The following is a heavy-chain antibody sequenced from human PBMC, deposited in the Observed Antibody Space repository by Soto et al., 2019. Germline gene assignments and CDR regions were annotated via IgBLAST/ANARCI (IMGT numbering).Heavy chain of an antibody. J-gene: IGHJ6*03. V-gene: IGHV3-21*01. CDR1: GFTFSSYS. Sequence: PGGSLRLSCAASGFTFSSYSMNWVRQAPGKGLEWVSSISSSSSYIYYADSVKGRFTISRDNAKNSLYLQMNSLRAEDTAVYYCARGLWLRFYYMDGWGKGTTVTVSS. D-gene: IGHD5-12*01. CDR2: ISSSSSYI. CDR3: ARGLWLRFYYMDG.